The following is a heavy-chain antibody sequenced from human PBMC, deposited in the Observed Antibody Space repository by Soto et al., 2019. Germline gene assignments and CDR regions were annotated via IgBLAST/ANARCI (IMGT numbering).Heavy chain of an antibody. CDR2: ISYDGSNK. Sequence: GGSLRLSCAASGFTFSSYGMHWFRQAPGKGLEWVAVISYDGSNKYYADSVKGRFTISRDNSKNTLYLQMNSLRAEDTAVYYCAKAERITMVRGVSPDYWGQGTLVTVSS. CDR1: GFTFSSYG. V-gene: IGHV3-30*18. D-gene: IGHD3-10*01. CDR3: AKAERITMVRGVSPDY. J-gene: IGHJ4*02.